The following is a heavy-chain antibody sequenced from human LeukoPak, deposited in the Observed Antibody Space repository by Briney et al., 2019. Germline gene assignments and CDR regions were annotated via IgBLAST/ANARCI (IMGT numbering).Heavy chain of an antibody. CDR1: GGTFSSYA. Sequence: ASVKVSCKASGGTFSSYAISWVRQAPGQGLEWMGGIIPIFGTANYAQKFQGRVTITTDESTSTAYMELSSLRSEDTAVYYCARGNWNYGAIRYYYYYMDVWGKGTTVTVSS. CDR3: ARGNWNYGAIRYYYYYMDV. J-gene: IGHJ6*03. D-gene: IGHD1-7*01. V-gene: IGHV1-69*05. CDR2: IIPIFGTA.